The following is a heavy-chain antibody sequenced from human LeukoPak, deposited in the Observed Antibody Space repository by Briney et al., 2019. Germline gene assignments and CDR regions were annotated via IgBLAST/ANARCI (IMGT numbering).Heavy chain of an antibody. Sequence: GGSLRLSCAASGFTFSSYSMNWVRQAPGKGLEWVSGINWNSGTTGYADSVKGRFTISRDNAKNSLYLQMSNLRAEDTAFYYCARVPGFGESYWYFDLWGCGTLVTVSS. CDR2: INWNSGTT. CDR1: GFTFSSYS. CDR3: ARVPGFGESYWYFDL. D-gene: IGHD3-10*01. J-gene: IGHJ2*01. V-gene: IGHV3-20*04.